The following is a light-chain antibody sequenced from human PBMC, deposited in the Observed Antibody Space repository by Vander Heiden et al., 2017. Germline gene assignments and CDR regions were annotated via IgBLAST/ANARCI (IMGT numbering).Light chain of an antibody. J-gene: IGKJ1*01. Sequence: EIALTQSPGTPSLSPGERATLSGRPSQSVPNNYLAWYQQKPAQAPRPLIYSASRRAGGIPDRFSGSGSGTYFTLTISRLEPEDFAVYSCQQHRTSFTFGQGTQVEIK. CDR1: QSVPNNY. CDR3: QQHRTSFT. V-gene: IGKV3-20*01. CDR2: SAS.